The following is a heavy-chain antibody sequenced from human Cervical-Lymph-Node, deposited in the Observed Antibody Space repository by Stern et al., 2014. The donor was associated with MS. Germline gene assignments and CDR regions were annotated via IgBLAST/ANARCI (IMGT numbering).Heavy chain of an antibody. Sequence: QVQLVESGAEVKKPGSSVKVSCKASGGTFTSYAISWVRQAPGQGLEWMGGIIPIFGTVNYAQKFQARVTITADKSTNTAYMELSTLRSEDTAVYYCASGVGPEFDYWGQGTLVTVSS. CDR2: IIPIFGTV. CDR3: ASGVGPEFDY. CDR1: GGTFTSYA. D-gene: IGHD3-10*01. J-gene: IGHJ4*02. V-gene: IGHV1-69*06.